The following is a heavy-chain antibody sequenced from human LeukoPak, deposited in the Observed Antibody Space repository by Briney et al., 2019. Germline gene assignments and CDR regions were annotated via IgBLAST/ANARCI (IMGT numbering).Heavy chain of an antibody. V-gene: IGHV3-21*01. CDR2: ISSSSSYI. CDR1: GFTFSSYS. CDR3: ASELVPLGY. J-gene: IGHJ4*02. Sequence: GGSLRLSRAASGFTFSSYSMNWVRQAPGKGLEWVSSISSSSSYIYYADSVKGRFTISRDNAKNSLYLQMNSLRAEDTAVYYCASELVPLGYWGQGTLVTVSS. D-gene: IGHD6-6*01.